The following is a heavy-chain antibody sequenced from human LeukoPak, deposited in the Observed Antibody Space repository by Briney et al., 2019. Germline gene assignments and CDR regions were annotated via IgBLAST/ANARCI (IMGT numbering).Heavy chain of an antibody. CDR3: ARVMIVVVRQEYYFDY. V-gene: IGHV5-51*01. J-gene: IGHJ4*02. CDR1: GYSFTSYW. D-gene: IGHD3-22*01. Sequence: GESLKISCKGSGYSFTSYWIGWVRQMPGKGLEWMGIIYPGDSDTRYSPSFQDQVTISADKSISTAYLQWSSLKASDTAMYYCARVMIVVVRQEYYFDYWGQGTLVTVSS. CDR2: IYPGDSDT.